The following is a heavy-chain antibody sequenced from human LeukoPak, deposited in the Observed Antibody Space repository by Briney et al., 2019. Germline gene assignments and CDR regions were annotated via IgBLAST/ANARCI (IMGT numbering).Heavy chain of an antibody. V-gene: IGHV4-39*07. CDR1: GGSISSRNSD. D-gene: IGHD1-1*01. CDR3: AREEEDWNDNDFFDY. Sequence: SETLSLTCTVPGGSISSRNSDWGWLRQPPGRGLEWIGSVYYRGSAHYNPSLESRVSISVDTSKNHFSLKLSSVTAADTAVYYCAREEEDWNDNDFFDYWGQGILVTVSS. J-gene: IGHJ4*02. CDR2: VYYRGSA.